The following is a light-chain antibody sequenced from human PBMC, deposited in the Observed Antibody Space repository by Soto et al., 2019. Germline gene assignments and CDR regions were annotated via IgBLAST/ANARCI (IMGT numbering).Light chain of an antibody. Sequence: DVQMTQSPSSLSAFVGDRVTITCRASQGIAPYLAWFQQKPGKVPKLLIYATSTLQSGAPSRFSGSGSGTDFTLTISCLQPEDVATYYCQKYNSAPLTFGGETKVEIK. CDR2: ATS. J-gene: IGKJ4*01. V-gene: IGKV1-27*01. CDR1: QGIAPY. CDR3: QKYNSAPLT.